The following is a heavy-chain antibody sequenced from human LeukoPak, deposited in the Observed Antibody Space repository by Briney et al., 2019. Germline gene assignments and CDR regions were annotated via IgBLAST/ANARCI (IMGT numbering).Heavy chain of an antibody. Sequence: GGSLRLSCAASGFTFSSYSMNWVRRAPGKGLEWVSSISSSSSYIYYADSVKGRFTISRDNAKNSLYLQMNSLRAEDTAVYYCARDPQWLGLDYWGQGTLVTVSS. J-gene: IGHJ4*02. D-gene: IGHD6-19*01. CDR3: ARDPQWLGLDY. CDR1: GFTFSSYS. V-gene: IGHV3-21*01. CDR2: ISSSSSYI.